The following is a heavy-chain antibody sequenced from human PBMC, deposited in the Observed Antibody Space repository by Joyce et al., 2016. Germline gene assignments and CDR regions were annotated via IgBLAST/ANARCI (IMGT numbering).Heavy chain of an antibody. J-gene: IGHJ5*02. CDR2: IISIFDTT. CDR1: GGTFSSYA. Sequence: QVQLVQSGAEVKKPGSSVKVSCKASGGTFSSYAISWVRQAPGQGLEWMGGIISIFDTTHYAQKFQGRGTITADESTSTAYMELSSLRSEDTAVYYCARQTPELRHCSATNCYTGNWFDPWGQGTLVTVSS. D-gene: IGHD2-2*02. V-gene: IGHV1-69*01. CDR3: ARQTPELRHCSATNCYTGNWFDP.